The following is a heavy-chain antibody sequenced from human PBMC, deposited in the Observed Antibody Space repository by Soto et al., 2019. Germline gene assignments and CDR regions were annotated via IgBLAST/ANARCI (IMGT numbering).Heavy chain of an antibody. Sequence: GGSLRLSCAASGFTFSSYAMHWVRQAPGKGLEWVAVISYDGSNKYYADSVKGRFTISRDNSKNTLYLQMNSLRAEDTAVYYCARDARLAGYSSGWYVRYYFDYWGQGTLVT. D-gene: IGHD6-19*01. J-gene: IGHJ4*02. CDR3: ARDARLAGYSSGWYVRYYFDY. CDR1: GFTFSSYA. V-gene: IGHV3-30-3*01. CDR2: ISYDGSNK.